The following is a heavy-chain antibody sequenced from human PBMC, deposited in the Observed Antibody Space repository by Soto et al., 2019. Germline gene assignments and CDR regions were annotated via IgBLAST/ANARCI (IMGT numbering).Heavy chain of an antibody. CDR3: ATSSSGNGYYYYGMDV. Sequence: GGSLRLSCAASGFTFSSYAMSWVRQAPGKGLEWVSAISGSGGSTYYADSVKGRFTISRDNSKNTLYLQMNSLRAEDTAVYYCATSSSGNGYYYYGMDVRAQRTTVTGSS. J-gene: IGHJ6*02. CDR2: ISGSGGST. V-gene: IGHV3-23*01. D-gene: IGHD3-10*01. CDR1: GFTFSSYA.